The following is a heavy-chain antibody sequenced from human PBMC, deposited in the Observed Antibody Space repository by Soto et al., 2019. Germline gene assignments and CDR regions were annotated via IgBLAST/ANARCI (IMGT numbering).Heavy chain of an antibody. CDR1: GYGFTTYG. Sequence: QVHLVQSGAEVKKPGASVKVSCKGSGYGFTTYGITWVRQAPGHGLEWMAWISAHTGNTNYAQKVQGRVTVTRDTSTSTAYMELRSLRYDGTAVYYCARGRYGDYWGQGALVTVSS. CDR3: ARGRYGDY. CDR2: ISAHTGNT. J-gene: IGHJ4*02. V-gene: IGHV1-18*01. D-gene: IGHD1-1*01.